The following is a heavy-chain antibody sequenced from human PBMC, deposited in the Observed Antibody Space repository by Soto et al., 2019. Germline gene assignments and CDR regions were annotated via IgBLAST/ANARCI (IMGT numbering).Heavy chain of an antibody. CDR3: AEFLYGITVATAYFDY. CDR1: GGSISSSSYY. CDR2: IYYSGST. D-gene: IGHD6-19*01. Sequence: SETLSLTCTVSGGSISSSSYYWGWIRQPPGKGLEWIGSIYYSGSTYYNPSLKSRDTISGDTSKNHFSLRLSSVTAADTVFFYCAEFLYGITVATAYFDYWGQGTLVTVSS. V-gene: IGHV4-39*01. J-gene: IGHJ4*02.